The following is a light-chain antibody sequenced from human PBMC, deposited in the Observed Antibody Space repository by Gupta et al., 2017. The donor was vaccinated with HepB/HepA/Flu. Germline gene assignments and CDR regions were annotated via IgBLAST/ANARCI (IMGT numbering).Light chain of an antibody. J-gene: IGKJ1*01. CDR1: QCISRY. CDR2: AAS. CDR3: QQSYSTPPT. V-gene: IGKV1-39*01. Sequence: DIKMTQSPSCLSASVGDRVTIPCRASQCISRYLNWYQQKPGKAPKLLIYAASSLQSGVPSRFSGSGSCTDFTLTTNSRQPEDFATYYCQQSYSTPPTFGQGTKVEIK.